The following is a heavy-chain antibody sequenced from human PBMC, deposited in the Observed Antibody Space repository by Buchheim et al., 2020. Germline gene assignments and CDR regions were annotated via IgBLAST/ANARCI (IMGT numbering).Heavy chain of an antibody. Sequence: EVQLVESGGGLVKPGGSLRLSCAASGFTFSSYSMNWVRQAPGKGLEWVSSISSSSSYIYYADSVKGRFTLSRDNAKNSLYLQMNSLRAEDTAVYYCASCRYSSSWPCPLDYWGQGTL. CDR2: ISSSSSYI. V-gene: IGHV3-21*01. J-gene: IGHJ4*02. CDR3: ASCRYSSSWPCPLDY. CDR1: GFTFSSYS. D-gene: IGHD6-13*01.